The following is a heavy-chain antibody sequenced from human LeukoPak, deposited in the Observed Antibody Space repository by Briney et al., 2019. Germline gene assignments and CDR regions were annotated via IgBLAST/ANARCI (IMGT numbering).Heavy chain of an antibody. J-gene: IGHJ4*02. CDR2: ISGSGST. D-gene: IGHD3-10*01. Sequence: PSQTLSLTCSVSGDSISRGGDYWTWIRQHPEKGLEWIGYISGSGSTYYSPSLRSRVTVSADTSKNQFSLKLTSVTAADTAVFYCARAPIIRGVIEDWGQGTLVSVSS. CDR3: ARAPIIRGVIED. V-gene: IGHV4-31*03. CDR1: GDSISRGGDY.